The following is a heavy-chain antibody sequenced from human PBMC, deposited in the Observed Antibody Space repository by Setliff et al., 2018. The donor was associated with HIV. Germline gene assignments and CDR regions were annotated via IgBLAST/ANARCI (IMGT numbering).Heavy chain of an antibody. J-gene: IGHJ6*02. CDR3: ARGGYSSSWYTYYGMDV. CDR1: GYSINSHYF. V-gene: IGHV4-38-2*02. Sequence: SETLSLTCTVSGYSINSHYFWGRIRQPPGKGLEWIGSIWHSGNTYYNPSLRSRVTLSIDTSKNQFSLSLSSLTAADTAVYYCARGGYSSSWYTYYGMDVWGQGTTVTVSS. D-gene: IGHD6-13*01. CDR2: IWHSGNT.